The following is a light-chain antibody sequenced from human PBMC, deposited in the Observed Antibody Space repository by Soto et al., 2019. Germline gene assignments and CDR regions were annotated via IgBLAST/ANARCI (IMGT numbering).Light chain of an antibody. Sequence: DIQMTQSPSTLSASVGDRVTITCRASQSISSWLAWYQQKPGKAPKLLIYDASSLESGVPSRFSGSGSATDFTLTISSLQPDDFATYYCQQYNSYPWTFGQGTKVEIK. CDR3: QQYNSYPWT. CDR2: DAS. V-gene: IGKV1-5*01. CDR1: QSISSW. J-gene: IGKJ1*01.